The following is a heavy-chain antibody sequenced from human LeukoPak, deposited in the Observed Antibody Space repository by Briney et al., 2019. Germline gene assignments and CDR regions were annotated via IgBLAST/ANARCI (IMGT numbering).Heavy chain of an antibody. CDR1: GGTFSSYA. CDR2: IIPILGIA. J-gene: IGHJ2*01. CDR3: ARDAIDTARATAMDWYFDL. Sequence: GSSVKVSCKASGGTFSSYAISWVRQAPGQGLEWMGRIIPILGIANYAQKFQGRVTITAGKSTSTAYMELSSLRSEDTAVYYCARDAIDTARATAMDWYFDLWGRGTLVTVSS. D-gene: IGHD5-18*01. V-gene: IGHV1-69*04.